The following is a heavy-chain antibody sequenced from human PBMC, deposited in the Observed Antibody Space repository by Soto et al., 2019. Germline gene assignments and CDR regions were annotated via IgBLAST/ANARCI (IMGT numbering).Heavy chain of an antibody. CDR1: GFTFSSYG. CDR2: ISDDGSNK. J-gene: IGHJ4*02. CDR3: AKLFKRSIAVADYYFDY. Sequence: GGSLRLSCAASGFTFSSYGMHWVRQAPGKGLEWVAVISDDGSNKYYADSVKGRFTISRDNSKNTLYLQMNSLRAEDTAVYYCAKLFKRSIAVADYYFDYWGQGTLVTVSS. V-gene: IGHV3-30*18. D-gene: IGHD6-19*01.